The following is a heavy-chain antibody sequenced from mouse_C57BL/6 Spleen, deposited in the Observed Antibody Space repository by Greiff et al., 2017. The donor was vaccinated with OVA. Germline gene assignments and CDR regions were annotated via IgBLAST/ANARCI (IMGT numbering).Heavy chain of an antibody. CDR2: INPYNGGT. Sequence: EVQLQQSGPVLVKPGASVKMSCKASGYTFTDYYMNWVKQSHGKSLEWIGVINPYNGGTSYNQKFKGKATLTVDKSSSTAYMELNSLTSEDSAVYYCARRASPLVLYYFDYWGQGTTLTVSS. J-gene: IGHJ2*01. CDR3: ARRASPLVLYYFDY. CDR1: GYTFTDYY. D-gene: IGHD6-1*01. V-gene: IGHV1-19*01.